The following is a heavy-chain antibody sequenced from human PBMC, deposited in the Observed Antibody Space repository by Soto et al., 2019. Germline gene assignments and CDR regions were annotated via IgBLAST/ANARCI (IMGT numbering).Heavy chain of an antibody. Sequence: GGSLRLSCAASGFTFSSYGMHWVRQAPGKGLEWVAVISYDGSNKYYADSVKGRFTISRDNSKNTLYLQMNSLRAEDTAVYYCAKDNFFRSSWYANYYYGMDVWGQGTTVTVSS. CDR2: ISYDGSNK. CDR3: AKDNFFRSSWYANYYYGMDV. J-gene: IGHJ6*02. V-gene: IGHV3-30*18. CDR1: GFTFSSYG. D-gene: IGHD6-13*01.